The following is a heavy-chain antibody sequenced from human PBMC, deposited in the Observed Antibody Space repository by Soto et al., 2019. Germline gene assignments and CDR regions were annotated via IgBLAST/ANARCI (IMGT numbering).Heavy chain of an antibody. V-gene: IGHV1-3*01. J-gene: IGHJ2*01. D-gene: IGHD5-12*01. CDR1: GYTCTSYA. Sequence: QVQLVQSGAEVKKPGASVKVSCKASGYTCTSYAMHWVRQAPGQRLEWMGWINAGNGNTKYSQKFQGRVTITRDTSASTAYMELSSLRSEDTAVYYCARRPLRRPRYWYFDLWGRGTLVTVSS. CDR3: ARRPLRRPRYWYFDL. CDR2: INAGNGNT.